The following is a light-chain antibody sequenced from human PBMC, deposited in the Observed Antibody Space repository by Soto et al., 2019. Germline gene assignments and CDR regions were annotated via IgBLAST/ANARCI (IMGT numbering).Light chain of an antibody. CDR3: QKYDNWPWT. V-gene: IGKV3-15*01. J-gene: IGKJ1*01. Sequence: TQSPAAVSLSAGGRATLSCRASQSIGDTLAWYQQKPGQAPRSLIYGASSRVTGFPDRLSGSGSGTDLNLTISSLQSDDFAVYYCQKYDNWPWTFAQGTKVDIK. CDR2: GAS. CDR1: QSIGDT.